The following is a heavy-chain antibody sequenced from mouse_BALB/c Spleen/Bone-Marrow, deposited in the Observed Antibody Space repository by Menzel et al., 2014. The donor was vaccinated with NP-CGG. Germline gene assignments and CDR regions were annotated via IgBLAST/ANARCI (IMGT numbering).Heavy chain of an antibody. D-gene: IGHD2-14*01. J-gene: IGHJ2*01. Sequence: VQLQQSGPELVKPGASVKMSCKASGYTFTSYVMHWVKQKPGQGLEWIGYINPYNAGTKYNEKFKGMATLTSDRSSSTAYMELSSLTSEDSAVYYCAKGGNYRYDFDYWSQGTTLTVSS. CDR2: INPYNAGT. CDR1: GYTFTSYV. CDR3: AKGGNYRYDFDY. V-gene: IGHV1-14*01.